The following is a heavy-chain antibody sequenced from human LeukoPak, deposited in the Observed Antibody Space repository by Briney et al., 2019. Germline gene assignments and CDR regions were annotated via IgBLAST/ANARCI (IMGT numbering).Heavy chain of an antibody. V-gene: IGHV4-4*02. D-gene: IGHD3-22*01. CDR2: IYHSGST. CDR3: AREWDYYDSSGYVDY. J-gene: IGHJ4*02. Sequence: SETLSLTCAVSGGSISSSDWWSWVRQPPGKGLEWIGEIYHSGSTNFNPSLKSRVTKSVDTSKKQFSLKLSSVTAADTAVYYCAREWDYYDSSGYVDYWGQGTLVTVSS. CDR1: GGSISSSDW.